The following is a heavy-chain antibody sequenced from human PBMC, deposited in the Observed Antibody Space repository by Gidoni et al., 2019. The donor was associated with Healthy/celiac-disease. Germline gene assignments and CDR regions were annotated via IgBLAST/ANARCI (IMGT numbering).Heavy chain of an antibody. Sequence: QVQLVESGGGLVKPGGSLRLSCAASGFHFSDYYISWIRQAPGKGLEWVSYISSSGSTIYYADSVKGRFTISRDNAKNSLYLQMNSLRAEDTAVYYCARVSRYCSSTSCYRDAFDIWGQGTMVTVSS. D-gene: IGHD2-2*01. CDR1: GFHFSDYY. V-gene: IGHV3-11*01. J-gene: IGHJ3*02. CDR3: ARVSRYCSSTSCYRDAFDI. CDR2: ISSSGSTI.